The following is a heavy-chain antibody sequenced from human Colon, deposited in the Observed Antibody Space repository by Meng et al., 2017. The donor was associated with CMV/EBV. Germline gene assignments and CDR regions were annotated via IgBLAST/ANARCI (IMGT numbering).Heavy chain of an antibody. CDR3: ARDRTDSVCGGDCWLDY. Sequence: YTFTSLPMHWVRQAPGQRLEWMGWINAGNGNTKYSQNFRGRVTITRDTSASTTYMELTNVRSEDTAVYYCARDRTDSVCGGDCWLDYWGQGTLVTVSS. V-gene: IGHV1-3*01. D-gene: IGHD2-21*02. CDR2: INAGNGNT. CDR1: YTFTSLP. J-gene: IGHJ4*02.